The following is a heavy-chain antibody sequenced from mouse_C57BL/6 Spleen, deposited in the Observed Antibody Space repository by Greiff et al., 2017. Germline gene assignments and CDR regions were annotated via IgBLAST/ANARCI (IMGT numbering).Heavy chain of an antibody. Sequence: VQLQQSGAELVRPGTSVKVSCKASGYAFTNYLIEWVKQRPGQGLEWIGVINPGSGGTNYNEKFKGKATLTADKSSSTSYMQLSSLTSEDSAVYFCARGYLLPYAMDYWGQGTSVTVSS. CDR1: GYAFTNYL. D-gene: IGHD2-1*01. CDR3: ARGYLLPYAMDY. J-gene: IGHJ4*01. V-gene: IGHV1-54*01. CDR2: INPGSGGT.